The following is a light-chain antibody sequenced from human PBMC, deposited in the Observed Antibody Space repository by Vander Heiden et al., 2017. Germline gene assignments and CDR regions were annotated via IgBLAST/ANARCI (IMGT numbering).Light chain of an antibody. CDR2: AAS. Sequence: DIQMTQSQSSLSASVGDRVTITCRASQSITNYLNWYQQKPGKAPRLLIHAASSLQGGVPSRFSGSGSGTDFTLTISSLQPEDSATYFCQQSHSTPLTFGGGTKVEIK. V-gene: IGKV1-39*01. CDR1: QSITNY. J-gene: IGKJ4*01. CDR3: QQSHSTPLT.